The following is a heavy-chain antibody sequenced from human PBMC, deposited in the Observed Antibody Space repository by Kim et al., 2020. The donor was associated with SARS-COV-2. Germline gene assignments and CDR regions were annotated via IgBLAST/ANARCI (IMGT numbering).Heavy chain of an antibody. CDR3: ARGGGLDA. Sequence: GGSLRLSCAASGFTFSNNDMNWVRQAPGKGLEWLSYITGSTSTLSYADSVKGRFTISRDNAKNSLYLQMNSLSAEDTAVYYCARGGGLDAWGQGTAGTGS. J-gene: IGHJ6*02. V-gene: IGHV3-48*01. CDR2: ITGSTSTL. D-gene: IGHD3-16*01. CDR1: GFTFSNND.